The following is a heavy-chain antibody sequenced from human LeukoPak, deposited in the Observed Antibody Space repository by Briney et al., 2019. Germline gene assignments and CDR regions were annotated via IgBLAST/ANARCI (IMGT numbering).Heavy chain of an antibody. CDR1: GFTFSSYA. CDR3: ASLSVRGDAFDI. D-gene: IGHD3-10*01. CDR2: ISGSGGST. Sequence: PGGSLRLSCAASGFTFSSYAMSWVRQAPGKGLEWVSAISGSGGSTYYAGSVKGRLTISRDNSKNTLYLQMNGLRAEDTAVYYCASLSVRGDAFDIWGQGTMVTVSS. J-gene: IGHJ3*02. V-gene: IGHV3-23*01.